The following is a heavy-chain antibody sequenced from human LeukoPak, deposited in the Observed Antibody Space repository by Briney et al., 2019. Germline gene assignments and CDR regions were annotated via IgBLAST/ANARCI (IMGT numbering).Heavy chain of an antibody. CDR2: IYTSGST. V-gene: IGHV4-61*02. D-gene: IGHD5-18*01. CDR3: ARGQQLWPIHYFDY. CDR1: GHSISSGSDY. J-gene: IGHJ4*02. Sequence: SETLSLTCTVSGHSISSGSDYWRWIRQPAGKGLEWIGRIYTSGSTNDHPSRKSRVTISVDTSKNQFSLKLSSVTAADTAVYYCARGQQLWPIHYFDYWGQGTLVTVSS.